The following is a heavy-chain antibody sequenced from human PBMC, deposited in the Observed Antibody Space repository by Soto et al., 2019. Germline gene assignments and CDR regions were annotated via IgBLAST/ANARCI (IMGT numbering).Heavy chain of an antibody. J-gene: IGHJ4*02. CDR1: GYTNTRYG. CDR3: GRDAWVTTLLGY. CDR2: ISTSNGDT. V-gene: IGHV1-18*01. D-gene: IGHD4-17*01. Sequence: ASVNVSWKASGYTNTRYGINCVRQTPGQWLEWIVWISTSNGDTNYAQKLQDRVTMTTDTSTSTAYMEMRSMRSDDTAVYNCGRDAWVTTLLGYSGQGPLVTVSS.